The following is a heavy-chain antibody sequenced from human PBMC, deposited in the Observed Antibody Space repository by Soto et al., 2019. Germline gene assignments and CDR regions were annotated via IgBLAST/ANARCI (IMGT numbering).Heavy chain of an antibody. Sequence: SETLSLTCTVSGASINSGDYYWGWIRQPPGKGLEWIGYIYYSGSTYYNPSLKSRVTISVDTSKNQFSLKLSSVTAADTAVYYCAGFSEVAATEINWFDPWGQGTLVTVSS. V-gene: IGHV4-30-4*01. CDR3: AGFSEVAATEINWFDP. J-gene: IGHJ5*02. CDR1: GASINSGDYY. CDR2: IYYSGST. D-gene: IGHD2-15*01.